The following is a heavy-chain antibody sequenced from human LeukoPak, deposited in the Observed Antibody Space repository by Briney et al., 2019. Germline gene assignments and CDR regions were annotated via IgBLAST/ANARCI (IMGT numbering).Heavy chain of an antibody. D-gene: IGHD6-13*01. Sequence: QSGGSLRLSCAASGFIFSSYSMNWVRQAPGKGLEWVSAISGSGGSTYYADSVKGRFTISRDNSKNTLYLQMNSLRAEDTAVYYCAKASSSWFHYFDYWGQGTLVTVSS. V-gene: IGHV3-23*01. CDR1: GFIFSSYS. CDR2: ISGSGGST. J-gene: IGHJ4*02. CDR3: AKASSSWFHYFDY.